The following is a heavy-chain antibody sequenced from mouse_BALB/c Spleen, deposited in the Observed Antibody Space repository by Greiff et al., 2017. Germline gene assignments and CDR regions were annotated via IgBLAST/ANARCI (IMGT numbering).Heavy chain of an antibody. CDR1: GFTFSDYY. V-gene: IGHV5-4*02. Sequence: DVMLVESGGGLVKPGGSLKLSCAASGFTFSDYYMYWVRQTPEKRLEWVATISDGGSYTYYPDSVKGRFTISRDNAKNNLYLQMSSLKSEDTAMYYCARGVYYGTYYAMDYWGQGTSVTVSS. CDR2: ISDGGSYT. J-gene: IGHJ4*01. D-gene: IGHD1-1*01. CDR3: ARGVYYGTYYAMDY.